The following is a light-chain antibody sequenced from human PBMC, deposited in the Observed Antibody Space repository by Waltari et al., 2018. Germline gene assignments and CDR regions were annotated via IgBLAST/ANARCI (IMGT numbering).Light chain of an antibody. J-gene: IGLJ3*02. CDR1: SSPVGGYNY. V-gene: IGLV2-14*01. CDR3: CSFTSRSTWV. Sequence: QSALTQPASVSGSPGQSIPISCTGTSSPVGGYNYVSWYQQHPGKVPKLLIFDVSNRPSGVSNRFSGSKSGNTASLTISGLQAEDESDYYCCSFTSRSTWVFGGGTKLTVL. CDR2: DVS.